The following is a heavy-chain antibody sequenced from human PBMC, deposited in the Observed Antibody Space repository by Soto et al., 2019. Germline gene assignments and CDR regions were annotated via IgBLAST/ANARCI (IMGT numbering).Heavy chain of an antibody. Sequence: ASVKVSCKASGYSFTGYYIHWVRQAPGQGLEWMGWINPDSGATNYAQNFQGRVTLTSDTSISTASMDLTSLTSDDTAVYYCARGDYGTGGYPFPYFDYWGQGTLVTVSS. CDR1: GYSFTGYY. CDR2: INPDSGAT. D-gene: IGHD2-8*02. J-gene: IGHJ4*02. CDR3: ARGDYGTGGYPFPYFDY. V-gene: IGHV1-2*02.